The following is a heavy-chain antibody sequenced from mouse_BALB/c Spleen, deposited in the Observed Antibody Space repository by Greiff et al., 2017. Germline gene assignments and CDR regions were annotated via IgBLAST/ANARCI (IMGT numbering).Heavy chain of an antibody. V-gene: IGHV5-17*02. D-gene: IGHD2-3*01. CDR3: ARSLYDGYYGWFAY. Sequence: EVKLVESGGGLVQPGGSRKLSCAASGFTFSSFGMHWVRQAPEKGLEWVAYISSGSSTIYYADTVKGRFTISRDNPKNTLFLQMTSLRSEDTAMYYCARSLYDGYYGWFAYWGQGTLVTVSA. CDR1: GFTFSSFG. CDR2: ISSGSSTI. J-gene: IGHJ3*01.